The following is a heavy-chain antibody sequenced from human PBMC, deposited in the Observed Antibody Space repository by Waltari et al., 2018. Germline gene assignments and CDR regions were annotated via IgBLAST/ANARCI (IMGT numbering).Heavy chain of an antibody. J-gene: IGHJ4*02. D-gene: IGHD5-12*01. CDR1: GGSFSDYF. V-gene: IGHV4-34*01. CDR3: ARMKGGYDNYFDF. Sequence: QVQLQQWGAGLLKPSETLSLTCGVYGGSFSDYFWSCVRQPPGKGLEWIAEINHRGSTKYNPSLKSRVTISVDTAKNQFSLNLRSVTAADTAIYYCARMKGGYDNYFDFWGRGTLVTVSS. CDR2: INHRGST.